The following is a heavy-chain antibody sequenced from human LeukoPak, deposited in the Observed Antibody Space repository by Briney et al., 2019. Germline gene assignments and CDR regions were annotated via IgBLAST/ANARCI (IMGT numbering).Heavy chain of an antibody. D-gene: IGHD3-22*01. CDR1: GFTFSSYA. CDR3: ANTGPDYYDSSGYYPPGY. Sequence: GGSLRLSCAASGFTFSSYAMSWVRQAPGKGLEWVSAISASGGSTYYADSVKGRFTISRDNSKNTLYLQMNSLRAEDTAVYHCANTGPDYYDSSGYYPPGYWGQGTLVTVSS. V-gene: IGHV3-23*01. CDR2: ISASGGST. J-gene: IGHJ4*02.